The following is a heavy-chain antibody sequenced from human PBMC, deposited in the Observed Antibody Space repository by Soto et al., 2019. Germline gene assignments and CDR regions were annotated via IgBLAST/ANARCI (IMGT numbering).Heavy chain of an antibody. D-gene: IGHD2-21*02. CDR3: ARDITPSYCGGDGIDLVNWFDP. V-gene: IGHV3-7*05. CDR1: GFTFSSYC. CDR2: IKQDGSEK. J-gene: IGHJ5*02. Sequence: GSLRLSCAASGFTFSSYCMSWVRQAPGKWLEWVANIKQDGSEKYYVDSVKGRFTISRDNAKNSLYLQMNSLRAEDTAVYYCARDITPSYCGGDGIDLVNWFDPWGQGTLVTVSS.